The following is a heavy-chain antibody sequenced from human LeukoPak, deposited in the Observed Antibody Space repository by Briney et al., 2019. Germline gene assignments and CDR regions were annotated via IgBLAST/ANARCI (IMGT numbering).Heavy chain of an antibody. Sequence: GGSLRLSCAPTGFTFSSYWMHWVRQAPGKGLVWVSRINSDGSSTSYADSVKGRFTISRDNAKNTLYLQMNSLRAEDTAVYYCARELTAAAGLFGWFDPWGQGTLVTVSS. D-gene: IGHD6-13*01. CDR3: ARELTAAAGLFGWFDP. V-gene: IGHV3-74*01. CDR1: GFTFSSYW. CDR2: INSDGSST. J-gene: IGHJ5*02.